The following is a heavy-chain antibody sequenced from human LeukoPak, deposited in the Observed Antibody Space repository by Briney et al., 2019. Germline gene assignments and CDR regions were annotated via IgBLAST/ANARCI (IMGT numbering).Heavy chain of an antibody. CDR3: ARIPGRLRAYYYYYYMDV. J-gene: IGHJ6*03. V-gene: IGHV1-18*01. CDR2: ISAYNGNT. D-gene: IGHD5-12*01. Sequence: ASVKVSCKASGYTFTSYGISWVRQAPGQGLEWMGWISAYNGNTDYAQKLQGRVTMTTDTSTSTAYMELRSLRADDTAVYYCARIPGRLRAYYYYYYMDVWGKGTTVTVSS. CDR1: GYTFTSYG.